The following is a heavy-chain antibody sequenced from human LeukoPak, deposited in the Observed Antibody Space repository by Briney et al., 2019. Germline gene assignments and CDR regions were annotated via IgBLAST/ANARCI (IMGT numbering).Heavy chain of an antibody. V-gene: IGHV4-39*07. CDR2: IYYSGST. CDR3: AREGYSSSWLDYYYYYMDV. Sequence: PSETLSLTCTVSGGSISSSSYYWGWIRQPAGKGLEWIGSIYYSGSTYYNPSLKSRVTISVDTSKNQFSLKLSSVTAADTAVYYCAREGYSSSWLDYYYYYMDVWGKGTTVTVSS. J-gene: IGHJ6*03. CDR1: GGSISSSSYY. D-gene: IGHD6-13*01.